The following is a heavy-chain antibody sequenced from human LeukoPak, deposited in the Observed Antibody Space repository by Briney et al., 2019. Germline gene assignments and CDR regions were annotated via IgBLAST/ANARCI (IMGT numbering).Heavy chain of an antibody. CDR3: ARDIGVWWLAMAGFDS. D-gene: IGHD6-19*01. V-gene: IGHV3-23*01. CDR2: ISGSGDGT. Sequence: ETLSLTCTVSGGSISSSSYYWGWVRQAPGKGLEWVSTISGSGDGTYYADSVKGRFTISRDNSKNTLYLEMNSLRAEDTAVYYCARDIGVWWLAMAGFDSWGQGTLVTVSS. CDR1: GGSISSSSYY. J-gene: IGHJ4*02.